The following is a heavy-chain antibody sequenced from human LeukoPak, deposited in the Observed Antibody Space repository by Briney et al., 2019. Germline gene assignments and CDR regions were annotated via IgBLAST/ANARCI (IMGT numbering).Heavy chain of an antibody. CDR1: GYTFTSYG. J-gene: IGHJ4*02. D-gene: IGHD3-22*01. CDR3: ARDVYYDSSGYSTYSDY. Sequence: ASVKVSCKASGYTFTSYGISWVRQAPGQGLEWMGWISAYNGNTNYAQKLQGRVTMTTDTSTSTAYMELRSLRSDDTAVYYCARDVYYDSSGYSTYSDYWGQGTLVTVSS. V-gene: IGHV1-18*01. CDR2: ISAYNGNT.